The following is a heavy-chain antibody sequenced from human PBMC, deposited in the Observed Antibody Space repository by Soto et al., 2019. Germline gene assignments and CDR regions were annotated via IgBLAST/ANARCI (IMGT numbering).Heavy chain of an antibody. Sequence: SETLSLTCTVSGGSISSGDYFWSWIRQPPGKGLEWVGYISSRTSTYFNPSLKSRIAISVDTSKNQFSLQMRSVSAADTAVYYCTRGLSAKYHYAMDVWGQGTTVTVS. V-gene: IGHV4-30-4*01. CDR1: GGSISSGDYF. J-gene: IGHJ6*02. CDR3: TRGLSAKYHYAMDV. CDR2: ISSRTST.